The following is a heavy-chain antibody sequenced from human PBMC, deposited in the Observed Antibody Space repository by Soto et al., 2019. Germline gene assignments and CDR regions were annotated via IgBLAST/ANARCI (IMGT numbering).Heavy chain of an antibody. Sequence: SETLSLTCTASSGSISSGGYYWSWIRQHPGKGLEWIGYIYYSGNTYYNPSLKSRVTISVDTSKNPFSLKLSSVTAADTAVYYCARDSYDFWSGYYSPLYYYYGMDVWGQGTTVTVSS. CDR3: ARDSYDFWSGYYSPLYYYYGMDV. V-gene: IGHV4-31*03. J-gene: IGHJ6*02. CDR2: IYYSGNT. CDR1: SGSISSGGYY. D-gene: IGHD3-3*01.